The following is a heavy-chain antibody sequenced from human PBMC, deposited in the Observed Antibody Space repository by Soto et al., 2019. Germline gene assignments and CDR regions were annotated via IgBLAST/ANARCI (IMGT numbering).Heavy chain of an antibody. CDR2: INHSGST. J-gene: IGHJ5*02. CDR3: ARGRNTMVRGVIIPRRAGWFDP. Sequence: SETLSLTCAVYGGSFSGYYWSWIRQPPGKGLEWIGEINHSGSTNYNPSLKSRVTISVDTSKNQFSLKLSSVSAADTAVYYCARGRNTMVRGVIIPRRAGWFDPWGQGTLVTVSS. CDR1: GGSFSGYY. D-gene: IGHD3-10*01. V-gene: IGHV4-34*01.